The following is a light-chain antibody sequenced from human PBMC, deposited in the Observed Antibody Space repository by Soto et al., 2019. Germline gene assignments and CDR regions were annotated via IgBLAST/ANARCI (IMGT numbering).Light chain of an antibody. CDR1: QSISTY. V-gene: IGKV3-11*01. J-gene: IGKJ5*01. CDR2: DAS. Sequence: EIVLTQSPATLSLSPGERATLSCRASQSISTYLAWYQQKPGQAPRLLIYDASNWATGIPARFSGSGSGTDFTLTNSSLEPEDFAVYYCQQRSNWPITFGQGTRLEIK. CDR3: QQRSNWPIT.